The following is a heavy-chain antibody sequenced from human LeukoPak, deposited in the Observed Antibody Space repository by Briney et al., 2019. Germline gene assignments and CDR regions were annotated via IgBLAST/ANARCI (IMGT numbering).Heavy chain of an antibody. J-gene: IGHJ4*02. CDR2: INDDGSAT. CDR3: AREILAPGKTHDY. V-gene: IGHV3-74*01. CDR1: GFTFSNYW. Sequence: GGSLRLSCAASGFTFSNYWMHWVRQVPGKGLVWVSRINDDGSATFYADSVKGRFTISRDNAKNTLFLQINSLRAEDTAVYYCAREILAPGKTHDYWGQGTLVTVAS.